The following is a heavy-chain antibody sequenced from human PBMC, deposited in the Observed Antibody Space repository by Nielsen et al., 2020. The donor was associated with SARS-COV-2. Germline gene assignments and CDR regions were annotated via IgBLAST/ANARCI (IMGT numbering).Heavy chain of an antibody. J-gene: IGHJ3*02. D-gene: IGHD3-22*01. CDR2: ISSSSSYI. Sequence: GGSLRLSCAASGFTFSSYSMNWVRQAPGKGLEWVSSISSSSSYIYYADSVKGRFTISRDNAKNSLYLQMNSLRAEDTAVYYCASREYFPHYSRQMKNYYDSSGYYAIFDIWGQGTMVTVSS. CDR3: ASREYFPHYSRQMKNYYDSSGYYAIFDI. V-gene: IGHV3-21*01. CDR1: GFTFSSYS.